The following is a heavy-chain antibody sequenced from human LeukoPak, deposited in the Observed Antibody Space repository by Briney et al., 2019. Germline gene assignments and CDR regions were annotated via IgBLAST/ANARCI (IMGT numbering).Heavy chain of an antibody. Sequence: ASVKVSCKASGYTFTSYGISWVRQAPGQGLEWMGWISAYNGNTNYAQKLQGRVTMTTDTSTSTAYMELRSLRSDDTAVYYCARNQGYYDYVWGSYPNYYYYYGMDVWGQGTTVTVSS. CDR2: ISAYNGNT. CDR1: GYTFTSYG. D-gene: IGHD3-16*02. J-gene: IGHJ6*02. CDR3: ARNQGYYDYVWGSYPNYYYYYGMDV. V-gene: IGHV1-18*01.